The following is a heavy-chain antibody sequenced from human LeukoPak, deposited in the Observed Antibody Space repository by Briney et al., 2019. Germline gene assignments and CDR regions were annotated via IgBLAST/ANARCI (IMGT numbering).Heavy chain of an antibody. CDR2: INHSGGST. J-gene: IGHJ4*02. CDR1: GYTLTSYY. Sequence: ASVNVSFLACGYTLTSYYMHWVRQAPGQGLEGVGIINHSGGSTSYAQKCKGRVTMTRDTSTSTVYMELSSLRSEDTAVYYCRAYYYDSSGSGRTYYFDYWGQGTLVTVSS. V-gene: IGHV1-46*01. CDR3: RAYYYDSSGSGRTYYFDY. D-gene: IGHD3-22*01.